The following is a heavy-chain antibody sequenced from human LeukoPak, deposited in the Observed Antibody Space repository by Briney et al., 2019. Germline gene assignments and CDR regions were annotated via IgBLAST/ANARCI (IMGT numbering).Heavy chain of an antibody. CDR1: GFTFSTYN. V-gene: IGHV3-21*01. D-gene: IGHD1-26*01. CDR3: ARDPYNGNYGDSYYYYMDV. CDR2: ITSSSYT. J-gene: IGHJ6*03. Sequence: PGGSLRLSCAASGFTFSTYNMNWVRQAPGKGLEWVSSITSSSYTFYADSVKGRSTISRDNAKSSLYLQMNSLRAEDTAIYYCARDPYNGNYGDSYYYYMDVWGKGTTVTISS.